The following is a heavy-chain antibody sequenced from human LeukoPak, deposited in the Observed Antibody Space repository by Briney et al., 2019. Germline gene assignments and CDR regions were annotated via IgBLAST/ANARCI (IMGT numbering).Heavy chain of an antibody. Sequence: SQTLSLTCANSGDSVSSISATWNWIRQSPSRGLEWLGRTYYRSTWHNDYAASVKSQITINPDTSKNQFFLQLNSVTLEDTAVYYCAKSAYFREYFDYWGQGILVTVSS. D-gene: IGHD2-8*01. CDR2: TYYRSTWHN. J-gene: IGHJ4*02. V-gene: IGHV6-1*01. CDR3: AKSAYFREYFDY. CDR1: GDSVSSISAT.